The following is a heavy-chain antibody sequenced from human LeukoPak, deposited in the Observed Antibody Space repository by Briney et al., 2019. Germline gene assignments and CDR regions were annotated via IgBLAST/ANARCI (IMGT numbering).Heavy chain of an antibody. CDR3: ARYSGSYEVNYYYYYGMDV. CDR1: GFTFSNYW. Sequence: GGSLRLSCAASGFTFSNYWMSWVRQAPGKGLEWVANIKQDESEIYYVDSVKGRFTISRDNAKNSLYLQMSNLRAEDTAVYYCARYSGSYEVNYYYYYGMDVWGQGTTVTVSS. CDR2: IKQDESEI. V-gene: IGHV3-7*03. J-gene: IGHJ6*02. D-gene: IGHD1-26*01.